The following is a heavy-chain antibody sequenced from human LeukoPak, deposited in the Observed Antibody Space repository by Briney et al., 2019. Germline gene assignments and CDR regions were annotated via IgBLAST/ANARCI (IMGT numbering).Heavy chain of an antibody. CDR1: GGSISSHY. J-gene: IGHJ4*02. V-gene: IGHV4-59*08. CDR2: IYYSGST. CDR3: ARQQIVATAFDF. Sequence: SETLSLTCTVSGGSISSHYWSWIRQPPGKGLEWIGYIYYSGSTNYNPSLKSRVTISVDTSKNQFSLKLSSVTAADTAVYYCARQQIVATAFDFWGQGTLVTVSS. D-gene: IGHD5-12*01.